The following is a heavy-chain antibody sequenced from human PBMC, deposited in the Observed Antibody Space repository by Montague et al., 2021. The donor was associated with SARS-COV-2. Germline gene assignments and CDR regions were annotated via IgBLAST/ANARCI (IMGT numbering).Heavy chain of an antibody. CDR3: AARADYYYGMDV. J-gene: IGHJ6*02. CDR1: GFTVSSNN. Sequence: YPRLSWAASGFTVSSNNMSWVRQAPGKGLEWVSVIYSGGSTQYADSVKGRFTISRDKSNYTLYLQMNSLRAEDTAVYYCAARADYYYGMDVWGQGTSVTVSS. V-gene: IGHV3-66*01. CDR2: IYSGGST.